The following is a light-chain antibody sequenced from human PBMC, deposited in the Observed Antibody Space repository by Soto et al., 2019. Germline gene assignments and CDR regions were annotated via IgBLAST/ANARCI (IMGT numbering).Light chain of an antibody. Sequence: DIQMTKSPSTLAGSLGDRVTITCRAGQTVSSGLFCYQQKPGKAPKLLIYAASTLQSGVPSRFSGFGSGTEFTLTISSLQPEDFATYHCQQLQRTPFTFGPGTKVDI. J-gene: IGKJ3*01. CDR3: QQLQRTPFT. CDR2: AAS. V-gene: IGKV1-5*01. CDR1: QTVSSG.